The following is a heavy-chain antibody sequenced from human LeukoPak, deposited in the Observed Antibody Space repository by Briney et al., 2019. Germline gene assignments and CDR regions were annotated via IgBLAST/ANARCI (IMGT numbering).Heavy chain of an antibody. Sequence: PGGSLRLSCAASGFTFSSYGMHWVRQAPGKGLEWVAFIRYDGSNKYYADSVKGRFTISRDNSKNTLYLQMSSLRAEDTAVYYCAKAGGVTTSGWFDFWGQGTLVTVSS. V-gene: IGHV3-30*02. D-gene: IGHD6-19*01. CDR2: IRYDGSNK. CDR3: AKAGGVTTSGWFDF. J-gene: IGHJ4*02. CDR1: GFTFSSYG.